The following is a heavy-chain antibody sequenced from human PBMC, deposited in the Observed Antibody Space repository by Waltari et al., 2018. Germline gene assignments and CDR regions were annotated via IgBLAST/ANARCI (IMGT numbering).Heavy chain of an antibody. CDR3: ARDPGLGYDFWSGYYFDY. J-gene: IGHJ4*02. CDR2: INPSGGST. D-gene: IGHD3-3*01. CDR1: GYTFTSYY. Sequence: QVQLVQSGAEVKKPGASVKVSCKPSGYTFTSYYMHWVRQAPGQGLEWMGIINPSGGSTSYAQKFQGRVTMTRDTSTSTVYMELSSLRSEDTAVYYCARDPGLGYDFWSGYYFDYWGQGTLVTVSS. V-gene: IGHV1-46*01.